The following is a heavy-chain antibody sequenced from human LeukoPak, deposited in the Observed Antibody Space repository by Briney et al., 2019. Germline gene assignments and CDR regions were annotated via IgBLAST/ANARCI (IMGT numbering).Heavy chain of an antibody. J-gene: IGHJ4*02. CDR1: GYTLTGYY. V-gene: IGHV1-2*02. Sequence: ASVKVSCKASGYTLTGYYIHWVRQAPGQGLEWMGWINPDSGGTYSVQKFQGRVTMTRDTSISTAYMELSRLRSDDTAVYYCASGGATVTMCLDYWGQGTLVTVSS. D-gene: IGHD4-17*01. CDR3: ASGGATVTMCLDY. CDR2: INPDSGGT.